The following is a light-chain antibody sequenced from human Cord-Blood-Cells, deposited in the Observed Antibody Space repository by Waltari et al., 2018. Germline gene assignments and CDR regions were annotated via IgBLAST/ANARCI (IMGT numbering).Light chain of an antibody. CDR1: QSISSY. Sequence: DIQMTQSPSSMSASVGDRVTITCRASQSISSYLNWYQQKPGKAPKLLIYAASSLQSGFPSRFSGSGSVTDFTLTISSLQPEDFATYYCQQSYSTPTFGGGTKVEIK. V-gene: IGKV1-39*01. CDR3: QQSYSTPT. CDR2: AAS. J-gene: IGKJ4*01.